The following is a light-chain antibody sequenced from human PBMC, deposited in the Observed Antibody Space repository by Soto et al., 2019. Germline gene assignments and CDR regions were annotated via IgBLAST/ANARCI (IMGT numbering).Light chain of an antibody. CDR1: QSVNNY. J-gene: IGKJ1*01. CDR3: LQHNNYPWT. Sequence: EIVLTQSPATLSLSPGERATLSCRASQSVNNYLAWYQQKPGQAPRLLIYDTSDRASGIPARFSGSGSGTDFTLTISSLEPEDFATYYCLQHNNYPWTFGQGTRVEIK. CDR2: DTS. V-gene: IGKV3-11*01.